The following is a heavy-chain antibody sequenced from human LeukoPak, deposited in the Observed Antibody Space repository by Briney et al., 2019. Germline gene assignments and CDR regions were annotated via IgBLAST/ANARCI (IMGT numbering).Heavy chain of an antibody. Sequence: GASVKVTCKASGYTFTSYGISWVRQPPAQGLEWMGLISACNGNTNYAQKLQGRVTMTTDTSTSTDSMELRRLRSDDTAVYYCARLKSRRDRSGYFDNWGQGTLVTVSS. J-gene: IGHJ4*02. CDR2: ISACNGNT. CDR1: GYTFTSYG. CDR3: ARLKSRRDRSGYFDN. V-gene: IGHV1-18*01. D-gene: IGHD3-22*01.